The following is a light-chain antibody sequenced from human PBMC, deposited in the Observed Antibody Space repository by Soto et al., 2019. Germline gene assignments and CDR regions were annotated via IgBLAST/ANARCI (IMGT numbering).Light chain of an antibody. CDR1: QSVSSN. Sequence: EIVMTQSPATLSVSPGERATLSCRASQSVSSNLAWYQQKPGQAPRLLLSGASTRATGIPARFSGSGSGTEFTLTISSLQSEDCAVYYCQQYNKWPPYTFGQGTKLELK. CDR3: QQYNKWPPYT. CDR2: GAS. V-gene: IGKV3-15*01. J-gene: IGKJ2*01.